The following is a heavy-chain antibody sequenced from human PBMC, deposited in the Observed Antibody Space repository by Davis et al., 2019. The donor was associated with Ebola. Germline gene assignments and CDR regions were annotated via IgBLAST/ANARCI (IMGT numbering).Heavy chain of an antibody. CDR1: GCTFTSYG. D-gene: IGHD2-2*01. J-gene: IGHJ4*02. V-gene: IGHV1-18*04. CDR2: ISAYNGNT. CDR3: ASSKKGIEVVPAAPFDY. Sequence: ASVQVSCKASGCTFTSYGISWVRQAPGQGLEWMGWISAYNGNTNYAQKLQGRVTMTRDTSTSTVYMELGSLGSEDTAVYYCASSKKGIEVVPAAPFDYWGQGTLVTVSS.